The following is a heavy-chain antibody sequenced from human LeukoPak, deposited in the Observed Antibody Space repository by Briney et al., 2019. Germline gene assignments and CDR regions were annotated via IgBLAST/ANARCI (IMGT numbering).Heavy chain of an antibody. CDR1: GFTFSDYY. D-gene: IGHD2-15*01. Sequence: GGSLRLSCAASGFTFSDYYMSWIRQAPGKGLEWVSYISSIGSTIYYADSVKGRFTISRDNAKNSLYLQMNSLRAEDTAVYYCARAPRRSGGSCYYVDYWGQGTLVTVSS. CDR2: ISSIGSTI. J-gene: IGHJ4*02. CDR3: ARAPRRSGGSCYYVDY. V-gene: IGHV3-11*01.